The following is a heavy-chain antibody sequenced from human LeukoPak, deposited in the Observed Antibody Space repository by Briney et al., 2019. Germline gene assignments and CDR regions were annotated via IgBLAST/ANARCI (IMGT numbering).Heavy chain of an antibody. J-gene: IGHJ3*02. Sequence: SETLSLTCTVSGGSISSYYWSWLRQPPGKGLEGIVYIYYSGSTNYNPSLKSRVTISVDPSRNHFSLKLSSVTAADTAVYYCAGIQVDTAMVTTSAFDIWGQGTMVTVSS. V-gene: IGHV4-59*01. CDR3: AGIQVDTAMVTTSAFDI. D-gene: IGHD5-18*01. CDR2: IYYSGST. CDR1: GGSISSYY.